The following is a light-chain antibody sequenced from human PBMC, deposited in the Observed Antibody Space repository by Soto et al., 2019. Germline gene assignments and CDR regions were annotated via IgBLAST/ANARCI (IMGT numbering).Light chain of an antibody. CDR1: QTISSW. Sequence: DIQMTQSPSTLSGSVGDRVTITCRASQTISSWLAWYQQKPGKAPKLLIYKASTLKSGVPSRFSGRGSGTEFTLTISSLKPDDFATDYCQHYNSYSEAFGQGTKVELK. CDR2: KAS. CDR3: QHYNSYSEA. J-gene: IGKJ1*01. V-gene: IGKV1-5*03.